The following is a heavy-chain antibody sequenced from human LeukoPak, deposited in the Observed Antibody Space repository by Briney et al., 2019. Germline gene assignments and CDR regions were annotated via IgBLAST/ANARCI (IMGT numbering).Heavy chain of an antibody. D-gene: IGHD1-7*01. J-gene: IGHJ6*02. CDR2: IYPGDSDT. Sequence: GESLKISCMGSGYRFTDYWIGWVRQMPGKGLEWMGIIYPGDSDTRYSPSFQGRVTISADKSINTAHLQWSSLKASDTAMYYCARGAAGTTPDYYYFGLDVWGQGTTVRVSS. CDR3: ARGAAGTTPDYYYFGLDV. V-gene: IGHV5-51*01. CDR1: GYRFTDYW.